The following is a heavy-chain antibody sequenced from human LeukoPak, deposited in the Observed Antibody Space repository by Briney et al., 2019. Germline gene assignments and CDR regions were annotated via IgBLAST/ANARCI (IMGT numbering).Heavy chain of an antibody. CDR1: GYTFTNYG. CDR2: LIPIFGTA. D-gene: IGHD2-15*01. J-gene: IGHJ4*02. CDR3: ARWPTRCCSGGSCYRDY. Sequence: SVKVSCKDSGYTFTNYGISWVRQAPGQGLEWMGGLIPIFGTAKYAQKFQGRVTITADRSTSTAYMELSSLRSEDTAVYYCARWPTRCCSGGSCYRDYWGQGTLVTVSS. V-gene: IGHV1-69*06.